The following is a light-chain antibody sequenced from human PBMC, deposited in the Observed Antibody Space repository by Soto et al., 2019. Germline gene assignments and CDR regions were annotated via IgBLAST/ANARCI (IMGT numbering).Light chain of an antibody. CDR1: QTISTY. V-gene: IGKV1-39*01. Sequence: DIQMTQSPPSLSASVGDRVNITCRASQTISTYLHWYQQKPGKVPNLLIYGVSTLQSGTPSRFGGSGSGTDFTLTISNLQPDDSATYYCQQSYSTPRLTFGGGTRVEIK. CDR3: QQSYSTPRLT. J-gene: IGKJ4*01. CDR2: GVS.